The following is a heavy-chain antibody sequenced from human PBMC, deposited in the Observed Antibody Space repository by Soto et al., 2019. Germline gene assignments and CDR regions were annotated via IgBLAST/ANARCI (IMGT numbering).Heavy chain of an antibody. CDR3: ARGDATKIVVTTYYAMDV. V-gene: IGHV1-69*12. D-gene: IGHD3-22*01. Sequence: QVPLVQSGAEVKKPGSSVKVSCKASGGSRSNYGISWVRQAPGQGLEWMGAIIPVFGTPNYAQKFQDRVTITADESTTTVYMEVRSLTSEDTAVYYCARGDATKIVVTTYYAMDVWGQGTTVTVSS. J-gene: IGHJ6*02. CDR1: GGSRSNYG. CDR2: IIPVFGTP.